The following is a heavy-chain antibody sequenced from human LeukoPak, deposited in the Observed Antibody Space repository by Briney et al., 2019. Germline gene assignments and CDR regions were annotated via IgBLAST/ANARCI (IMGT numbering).Heavy chain of an antibody. J-gene: IGHJ5*02. CDR1: GGTFSSYA. CDR3: ARGGRNYGNWFDP. D-gene: IGHD4-11*01. CDR2: IIPIFGTA. V-gene: IGHV1-69*05. Sequence: ASVTVSCKASGGTFSSYAISWVRQAPGQGLEWMGGIIPIFGTANYAQKFQGRVTITTDESTSTAYMELSSLRSEDTAVYYCARGGRNYGNWFDPWGQGTLVTVSS.